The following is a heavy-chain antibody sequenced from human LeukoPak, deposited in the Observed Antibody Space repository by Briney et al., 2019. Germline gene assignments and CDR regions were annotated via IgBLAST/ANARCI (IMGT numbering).Heavy chain of an antibody. CDR1: GFTFSTYT. D-gene: IGHD6-13*01. J-gene: IGHJ6*02. CDR3: ARARIAAAGTVGMDV. CDR2: ISSSGSTI. Sequence: GGSLRLSCAASGFTFSTYTMNWVRQAPGKGLEWVSYISSSGSTIYYADSVKGRFTISRDNAKNSLYLQMNSLRAEDTAVYYCARARIAAAGTVGMDVWGQGTTVTVSS. V-gene: IGHV3-48*04.